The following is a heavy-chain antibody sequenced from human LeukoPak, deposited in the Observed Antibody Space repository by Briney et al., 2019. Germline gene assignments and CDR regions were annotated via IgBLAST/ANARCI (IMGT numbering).Heavy chain of an antibody. D-gene: IGHD3-10*01. CDR3: AREGDYYGSGSFFDY. CDR2: IYYSGST. Sequence: SETLSLTCTVSGGSISSGDYYWSWIRQPPGKGLEWIWYIYYSGSTYYNPSLKSRVTISVDTSKNQFSLKLSSVTAADTAVYYCAREGDYYGSGSFFDYWGQGTLVTVSS. V-gene: IGHV4-30-4*01. CDR1: GGSISSGDYY. J-gene: IGHJ4*02.